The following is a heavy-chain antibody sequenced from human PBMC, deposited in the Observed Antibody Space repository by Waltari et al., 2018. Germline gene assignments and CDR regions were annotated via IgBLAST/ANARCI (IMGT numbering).Heavy chain of an antibody. D-gene: IGHD5-18*01. CDR2: IIPILGIA. Sequence: QVQLVQSGAEVKKPGSSVKVSCKASGGTFSSYTISWVRPAPGQGLEWMGRIIPILGIANYAQKFQGRVTITADKSTSTAYMELSSLRSEDTAVYYCAVKGTAMVTPPGYYYGMDVWGQGTTVTVSS. V-gene: IGHV1-69*02. CDR1: GGTFSSYT. CDR3: AVKGTAMVTPPGYYYGMDV. J-gene: IGHJ6*02.